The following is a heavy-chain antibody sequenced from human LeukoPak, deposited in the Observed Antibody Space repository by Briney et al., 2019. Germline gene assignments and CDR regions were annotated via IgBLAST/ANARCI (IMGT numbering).Heavy chain of an antibody. D-gene: IGHD3-16*01. V-gene: IGHV4-30-2*01. CDR2: IYHSGST. Sequence: TLSLTCTVSGGSISSGGSYWNWIRQPPGKGLEWIGYIYHSGSTHYNPSLKSRVTISVDRSKNQFSLKLSSVTAADTAVYYCARGYYGGAVDSWGQGILVIVSS. CDR3: ARGYYGGAVDS. J-gene: IGHJ4*02. CDR1: GGSISSGGSY.